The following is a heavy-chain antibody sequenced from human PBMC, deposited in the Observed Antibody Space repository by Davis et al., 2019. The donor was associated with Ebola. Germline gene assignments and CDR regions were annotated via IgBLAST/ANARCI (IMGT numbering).Heavy chain of an antibody. CDR3: ARDRSKYSSSITDY. J-gene: IGHJ4*02. CDR1: GGTFSSYA. V-gene: IGHV1-69*04. CDR2: IIPILGIA. D-gene: IGHD6-6*01. Sequence: SVKVSCKASGGTFSSYAISWVRQAPGQGLEWMGRIIPILGIANYAQKFQGRVTITADKSTSTAYMELSSLRSEDTAVYYCARDRSKYSSSITDYWGQGTLVTVSS.